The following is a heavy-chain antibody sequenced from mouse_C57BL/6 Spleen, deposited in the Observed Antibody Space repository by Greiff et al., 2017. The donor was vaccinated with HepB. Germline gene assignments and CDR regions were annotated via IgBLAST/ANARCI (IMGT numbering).Heavy chain of an antibody. CDR2: ISSGGDYI. V-gene: IGHV5-9-1*02. CDR3: TREGYGSSYVGYFDV. Sequence: EVMLVESGEGLVKPGGSLKLSCAASGFTFSSYAMSWVRQTPEKRLEWVAYISSGGDYIYYADTVKGRFTISRDNARNTLYLQMSSLKSEDTAMYYCTREGYGSSYVGYFDVWGTGTTVTVSS. J-gene: IGHJ1*03. CDR1: GFTFSSYA. D-gene: IGHD1-1*01.